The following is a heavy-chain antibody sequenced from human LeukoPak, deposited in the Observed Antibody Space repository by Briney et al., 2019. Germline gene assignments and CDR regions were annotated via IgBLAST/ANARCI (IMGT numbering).Heavy chain of an antibody. CDR1: GFTFSSYA. J-gene: IGHJ6*03. V-gene: IGHV3-30-3*01. Sequence: PGGSLRLSCAASGFTFSSYAMHWVRQAPGKGLEWVAVISYDGSNKYYADSVKGRFTISRDNSKNTLYLQMNSLRAEDTAVYYCARDVIAARRSFFGFMDVWGKGTTVTVSS. CDR3: ARDVIAARRSFFGFMDV. CDR2: ISYDGSNK. D-gene: IGHD6-6*01.